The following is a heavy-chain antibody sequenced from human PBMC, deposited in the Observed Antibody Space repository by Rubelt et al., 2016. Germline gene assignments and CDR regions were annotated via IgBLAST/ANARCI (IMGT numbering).Heavy chain of an antibody. V-gene: IGHV3-30*03. D-gene: IGHD3-16*02. CDR3: ARGVIRATPLMNY. Sequence: LSCAASGFTFSSYGMHWVRQAPGKGLEWVAVISYDGSNKYYADSVKGRFTISRDNSKNTLYLQMNSLRAEDTAVYYCARGVIRATPLMNYWGQGTLVTVSS. CDR2: ISYDGSNK. J-gene: IGHJ4*02. CDR1: GFTFSSYG.